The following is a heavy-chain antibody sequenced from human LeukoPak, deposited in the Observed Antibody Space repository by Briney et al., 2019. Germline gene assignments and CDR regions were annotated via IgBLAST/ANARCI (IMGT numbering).Heavy chain of an antibody. CDR1: GGSISSGGYS. Sequence: SETLSLTCAVSGGSISSGGYSWSWIRQPPGKGLEWIGYIFSSGSAAYNPSLRSRVTASIDTSKNQFSLKLSSVTAADTAVYYCARWYCSGGTCFHLDDWGQGTLVTVSS. J-gene: IGHJ4*02. D-gene: IGHD2-15*01. CDR2: IFSSGSA. V-gene: IGHV4-61*08. CDR3: ARWYCSGGTCFHLDD.